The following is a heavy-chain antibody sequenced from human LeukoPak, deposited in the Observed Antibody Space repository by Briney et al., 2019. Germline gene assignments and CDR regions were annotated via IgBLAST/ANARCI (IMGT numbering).Heavy chain of an antibody. CDR3: ARLTYYDILTGPSGYYYYGMDV. V-gene: IGHV1-18*04. CDR1: GYTFTSYG. CDR2: ISAYNGNT. J-gene: IGHJ6*04. D-gene: IGHD3-9*01. Sequence: ASVKVSCKASGYTFTSYGISWVRQAPGQGLEWMGWISAYNGNTNYAQKLQGRVTMTTGTSTSTAYMELRSLRSDDTAVYYCARLTYYDILTGPSGYYYYGMDVWGKGTTVTVSS.